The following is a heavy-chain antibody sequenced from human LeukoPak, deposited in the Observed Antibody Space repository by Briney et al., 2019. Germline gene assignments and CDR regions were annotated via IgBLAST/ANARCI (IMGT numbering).Heavy chain of an antibody. CDR2: MIVDSGKT. J-gene: IGHJ4*02. CDR3: AADATPLVRGLIIAFGY. V-gene: IGHV1-58*01. Sequence: SVKVSCKASGFTFSGSAVQWVRQARGQRLEWLGWMIVDSGKTHYLQKLQERVTITRDMSTNTAYMELSSLRSEDTAVYYCAADATPLVRGLIIAFGYWGQGTQVTVSS. CDR1: GFTFSGSA. D-gene: IGHD3-10*01.